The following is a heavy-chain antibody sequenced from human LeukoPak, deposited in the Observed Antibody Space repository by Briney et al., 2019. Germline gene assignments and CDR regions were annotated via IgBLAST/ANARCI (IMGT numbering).Heavy chain of an antibody. J-gene: IGHJ3*02. D-gene: IGHD6-19*01. V-gene: IGHV4-59*01. CDR3: ATAIAVANAAFDI. CDR2: INYSGST. Sequence: SETLSLSCAVSGVSISSYYLSWVRQPPGKGLEWMGYINYSGSTKYYPSLKSRVTISVDTSKNKFSLKLSCVTAADTAVYYCATAIAVANAAFDIWGKGTMVTVSS. CDR1: GVSISSYY.